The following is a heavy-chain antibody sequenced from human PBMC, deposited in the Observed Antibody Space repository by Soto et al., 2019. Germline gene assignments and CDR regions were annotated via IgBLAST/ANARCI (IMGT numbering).Heavy chain of an antibody. CDR3: ARRYQFGFDY. J-gene: IGHJ4*02. D-gene: IGHD2-2*01. Sequence: QVQLVQSGAEVKKPGASVKVSCKASGYTFTSYAMHWVRQAPGQRLEWMGWINAGNGKTKYSQKCQGRVTITRDTSASTAYMELSSLRSEDTAVYYCARRYQFGFDYWGQGTLVTVSS. CDR2: INAGNGKT. CDR1: GYTFTSYA. V-gene: IGHV1-3*01.